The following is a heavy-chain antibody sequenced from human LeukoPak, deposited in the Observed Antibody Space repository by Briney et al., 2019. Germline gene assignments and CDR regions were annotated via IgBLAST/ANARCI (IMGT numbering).Heavy chain of an antibody. Sequence: PGGSLRLSCAASGFTFSSYEMNWVRQAPGKGLEWVSSISSSSSYIYYADPVKGRFTISRDNAKNSLYLQMNSLRAEDTAVYYCARIAAAGPFDYWGQGTLVTVSS. CDR2: ISSSSSYI. D-gene: IGHD6-13*01. CDR3: ARIAAAGPFDY. V-gene: IGHV3-21*01. CDR1: GFTFSSYE. J-gene: IGHJ4*02.